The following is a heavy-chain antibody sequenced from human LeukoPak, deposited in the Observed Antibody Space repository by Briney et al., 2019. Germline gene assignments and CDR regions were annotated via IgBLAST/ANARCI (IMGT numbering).Heavy chain of an antibody. V-gene: IGHV7-4-1*02. D-gene: IGHD3-9*01. CDR3: AKWGPYDILTGRIN. Sequence: ASVKVSCKASGYTFTSYGISWVRQAPGQGLEWMGWINTNTGNPTYAQGFTGRFVFSLDTSVSTAYLQISSLKAEDTAVYYCAKWGPYDILTGRINWGQGTLVTVSS. CDR1: GYTFTSYG. J-gene: IGHJ4*02. CDR2: INTNTGNP.